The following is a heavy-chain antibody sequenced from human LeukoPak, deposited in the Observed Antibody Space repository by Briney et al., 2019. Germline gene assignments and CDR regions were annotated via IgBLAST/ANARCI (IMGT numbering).Heavy chain of an antibody. CDR2: IYYSGST. D-gene: IGHD3-9*01. J-gene: IGHJ6*02. CDR1: GGFISSYY. CDR3: ARASHYDILTGYYGHYYYYYGMDV. V-gene: IGHV4-59*01. Sequence: SETLSLTCTVSGGFISSYYWSWIRQPPGKGLEWIGYIYYSGSTNYNPSLKSRVTISVDTSKNQFSLKLSSVTAADTAVYYCARASHYDILTGYYGHYYYYYGMDVWGQGTTVTVSS.